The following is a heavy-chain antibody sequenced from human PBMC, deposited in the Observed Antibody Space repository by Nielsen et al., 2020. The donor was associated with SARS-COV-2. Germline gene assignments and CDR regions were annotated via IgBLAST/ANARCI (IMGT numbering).Heavy chain of an antibody. CDR2: ISWNSDFI. V-gene: IGHV3-9*01. CDR3: VRDMIIVASGSGAFDV. J-gene: IGHJ3*01. CDR1: GFTFDDHA. D-gene: IGHD5-12*01. Sequence: SLKISCAASGFTFDDHAMHWVRQVPGKGPEWVSGISWNSDFIGYADSVKGRFSISRDNAKNSLYLQMNSLRVEDTAFYYCVRDMIIVASGSGAFDVWGQVTMVTVSS.